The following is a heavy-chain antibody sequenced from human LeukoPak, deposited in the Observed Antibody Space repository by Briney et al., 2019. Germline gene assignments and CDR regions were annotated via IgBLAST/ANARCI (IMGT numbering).Heavy chain of an antibody. CDR2: LRDSGGGP. Sequence: GGSLRLSCAASGFALNTYAMSWVRQAPGKGLEWVSSLRDSGGGPYYADSVKGRFTISRDDSKNTLYLQMYNLTPEDTAVYYCAKRSGRYSGYDVVNIDCWGQGTLVTVSS. CDR1: GFALNTYA. J-gene: IGHJ4*02. CDR3: AKRSGRYSGYDVVNIDC. D-gene: IGHD5-12*01. V-gene: IGHV3-23*01.